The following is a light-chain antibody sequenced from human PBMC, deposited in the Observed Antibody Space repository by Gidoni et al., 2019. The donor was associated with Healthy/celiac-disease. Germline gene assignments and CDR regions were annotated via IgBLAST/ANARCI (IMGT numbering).Light chain of an antibody. V-gene: IGKV1-39*01. J-gene: IGKJ4*01. CDR1: QSISSY. Sequence: DIQMTQSPSSLSASVGDRVTITCRASQSISSYLNWYQQKPEKAPKLLIYAASSLQSGVSSRFSGSGSGTDFTLTISSLQPEDFATYYCQQSYSTPPAFGGGTKVEIK. CDR3: QQSYSTPPA. CDR2: AAS.